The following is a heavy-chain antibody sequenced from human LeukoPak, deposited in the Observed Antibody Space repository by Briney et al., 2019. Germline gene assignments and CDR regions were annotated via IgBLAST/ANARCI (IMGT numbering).Heavy chain of an antibody. D-gene: IGHD3-10*01. CDR3: ARGRQRYGSGSYFDY. Sequence: PGGSLRLSCAASGFPVSSNYMSWVRPAPGQGLEWVSVIYSGGSTYYADSVKGRFTISRDNSKNTLYLQMNSLRAEDTAVYYCARGRQRYGSGSYFDYWGQGTLVTVSS. J-gene: IGHJ4*02. V-gene: IGHV3-53*01. CDR1: GFPVSSNY. CDR2: IYSGGST.